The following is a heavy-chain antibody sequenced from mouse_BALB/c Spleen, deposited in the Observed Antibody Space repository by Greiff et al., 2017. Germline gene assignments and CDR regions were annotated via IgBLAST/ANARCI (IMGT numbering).Heavy chain of an antibody. CDR3: ARGDYYGSRDYAMDY. D-gene: IGHD1-1*01. J-gene: IGHJ4*01. Sequence: EVKLVESGGGLVQPGGSRKLSCAASGFTFSSFGMHWVRQAPEKGLEWVAYISSGSSTIYYADTVKGRFTISRDNPKNTLFLQMTSLRSEDTAMYYCARGDYYGSRDYAMDYWGQGTSVTVSS. V-gene: IGHV5-17*02. CDR2: ISSGSSTI. CDR1: GFTFSSFG.